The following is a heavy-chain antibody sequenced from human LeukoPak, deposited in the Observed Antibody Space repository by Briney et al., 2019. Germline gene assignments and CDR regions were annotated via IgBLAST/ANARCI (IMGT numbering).Heavy chain of an antibody. CDR1: GGSFSGYY. Sequence: TSETLSLTCAVYGGSFSGYYWSWIRQPPGKGLEWIGEINHSGSTNYNPSLKSRVTISVDTSKNQFSLKLSSVTAADTAVYYCARDRGSGWPYYMDVWGKGTTVTISS. D-gene: IGHD6-19*01. CDR3: ARDRGSGWPYYMDV. V-gene: IGHV4-34*01. CDR2: INHSGST. J-gene: IGHJ6*03.